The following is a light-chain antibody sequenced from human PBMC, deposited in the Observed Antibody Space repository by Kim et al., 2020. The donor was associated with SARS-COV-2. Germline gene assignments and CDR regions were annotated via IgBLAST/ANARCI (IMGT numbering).Light chain of an antibody. V-gene: IGKV1-27*01. CDR3: QKYNSAPWT. CDR1: QDIANS. J-gene: IGKJ1*01. Sequence: GDRVTITCRASQDIANSLAWYQQKPGKVPQVLIYAAATLQSGVPSRFSGSGSGTEFTLTIGSLQTEDVATYYCQKYNSAPWTFGPGTKVEIK. CDR2: AAA.